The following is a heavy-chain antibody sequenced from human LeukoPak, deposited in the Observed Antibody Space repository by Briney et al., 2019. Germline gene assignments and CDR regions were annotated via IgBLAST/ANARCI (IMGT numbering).Heavy chain of an antibody. D-gene: IGHD6-25*01. Sequence: PGGSLRLSCAVSGFTFSSDAMSWVRQAPGKGLEWVSTLSVSGDSTYYADSVKGRFTISRDNSKNTLYLQMNSLRADDTAVYYCAKDSGYWGQGTLVTVSS. J-gene: IGHJ4*02. CDR1: GFTFSSDA. CDR3: AKDSGY. CDR2: LSVSGDST. V-gene: IGHV3-23*01.